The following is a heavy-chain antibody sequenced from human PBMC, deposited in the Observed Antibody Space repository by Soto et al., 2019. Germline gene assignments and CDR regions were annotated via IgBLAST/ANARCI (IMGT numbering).Heavy chain of an antibody. CDR2: IYSGGST. Sequence: EVQLVESGGGLIQPGGSLRLSCAASGFTVSSNYMSWVRQAPGKGLEWVSVIYSGGSTYYADSVKGRFTISRDNSKNTLYLQMNSLRAEDTAVYYCARAPRGLVGYGMDVWGQGTTVTVSS. CDR1: GFTVSSNY. D-gene: IGHD6-6*01. V-gene: IGHV3-53*01. CDR3: ARAPRGLVGYGMDV. J-gene: IGHJ6*02.